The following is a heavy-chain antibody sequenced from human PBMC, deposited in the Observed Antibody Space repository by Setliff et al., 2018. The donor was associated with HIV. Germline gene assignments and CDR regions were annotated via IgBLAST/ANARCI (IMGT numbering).Heavy chain of an antibody. J-gene: IGHJ3*02. Sequence: GGSLRLSCAASGFAFNTYDMNWVRQAPGQRPEWVSVAHVGGGRTDYADSVRGRFVISRDDSKNMLYLQMSGLRGDDTAMYYCAKPTNGFYPRAFDTWGPGTMVTVSS. CDR3: AKPTNGFYPRAFDT. CDR1: GFAFNTYD. D-gene: IGHD2-2*03. V-gene: IGHV3-23*01. CDR2: AHVGGGRT.